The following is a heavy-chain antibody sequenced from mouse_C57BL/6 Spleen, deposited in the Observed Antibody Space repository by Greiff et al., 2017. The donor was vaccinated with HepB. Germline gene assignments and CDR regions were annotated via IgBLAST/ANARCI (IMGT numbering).Heavy chain of an antibody. CDR3: ARHYDYDAY. CDR2: IYPRSGNT. CDR1: GYTFTSYG. Sequence: VQLQESGAELARPGASVKLSCKASGYTFTSYGISWVKQRTGQGLEWIGEIYPRSGNTYYNEKFKGKATLTADKSSSTAYMELRSLTSEDSAVYFCARHYDYDAYWGQGTLVTVSA. D-gene: IGHD2-4*01. V-gene: IGHV1-81*01. J-gene: IGHJ3*01.